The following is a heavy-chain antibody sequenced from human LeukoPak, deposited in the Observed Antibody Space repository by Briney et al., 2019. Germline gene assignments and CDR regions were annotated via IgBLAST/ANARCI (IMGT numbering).Heavy chain of an antibody. V-gene: IGHV4-34*01. CDR1: GGSFSGYY. Sequence: SETLSLTCAVYGGSFSGYYWSWIRQPPGKGLEWIGEINHSGSTNYNPSLTSRVTISVDTSKNQFSLKLSSVTAADTAVYYCASIALTYDYWGQGTLVTVSS. J-gene: IGHJ4*02. D-gene: IGHD2-8*01. CDR3: ASIALTYDY. CDR2: INHSGST.